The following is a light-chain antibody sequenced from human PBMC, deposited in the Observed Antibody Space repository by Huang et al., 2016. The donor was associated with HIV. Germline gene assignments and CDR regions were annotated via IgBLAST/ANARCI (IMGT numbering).Light chain of an antibody. J-gene: IGKJ1*01. CDR3: QQYGTSWT. V-gene: IGKV3-20*01. CDR2: GAS. Sequence: EIVLTQSPGPLSLSPGARATLPCRASQSVSRGYLAWYQQKPGQAPRLLMYGASSRATGIPDRVGGSVAGRDFTLTISRLEPEDFAVYYCQQYGTSWTFGQRTKVEIK. CDR1: QSVSRGY.